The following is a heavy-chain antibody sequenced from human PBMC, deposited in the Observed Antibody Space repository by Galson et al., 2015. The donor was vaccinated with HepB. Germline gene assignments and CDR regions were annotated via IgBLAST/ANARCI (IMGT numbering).Heavy chain of an antibody. J-gene: IGHJ5*02. V-gene: IGHV1-69*04. CDR3: ARDTPGLSGNWFDP. D-gene: IGHD1-20*01. CDR1: GGTFSSYT. CDR2: IIPILGIA. Sequence: SVKVSCKASGGTFSSYTISWVRQAPGQGLEWMGRIIPILGIANYAQKFQGRVTITADKSTSTAYMELSSLRSEDTAVYYCARDTPGLSGNWFDPWGQGTLVTVSS.